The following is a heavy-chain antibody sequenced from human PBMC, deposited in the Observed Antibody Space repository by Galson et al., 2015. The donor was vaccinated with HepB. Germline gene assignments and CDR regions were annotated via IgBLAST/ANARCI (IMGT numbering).Heavy chain of an antibody. Sequence: SLRLSCAASGFTFSSYWMSWVRQAPGKGLEWVANIKQDGSEKYYVDSVEGRFTISRDNAKNSLYLQMNSLRAEDTAVYYCARASLYDFWSGKGGMDVWGQGTTVTVSS. CDR1: GFTFSSYW. V-gene: IGHV3-7*03. D-gene: IGHD3-3*01. CDR3: ARASLYDFWSGKGGMDV. CDR2: IKQDGSEK. J-gene: IGHJ6*02.